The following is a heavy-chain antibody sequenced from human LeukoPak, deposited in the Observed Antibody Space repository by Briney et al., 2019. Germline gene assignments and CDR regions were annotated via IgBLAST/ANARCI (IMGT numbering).Heavy chain of an antibody. Sequence: GASVKVSCNMSGYSFARYCISWVRQAPGQGLEWMGWISAYNGNINYAQKFQGRVTMTTDTSTSTVYLELRSLRSDDTAIYYCARAGGRVVTAIDAYWGQGTLVTVSS. CDR1: GYSFARYC. V-gene: IGHV1-18*01. CDR3: ARAGGRVVTAIDAY. CDR2: ISAYNGNI. D-gene: IGHD2-21*02. J-gene: IGHJ4*02.